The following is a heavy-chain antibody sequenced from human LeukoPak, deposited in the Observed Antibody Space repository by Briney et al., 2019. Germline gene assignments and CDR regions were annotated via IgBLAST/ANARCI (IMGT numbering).Heavy chain of an antibody. J-gene: IGHJ4*02. V-gene: IGHV3-23*01. CDR1: GFTFNNYA. CDR3: AKAQITRYYFDY. CDR2: ISGSGGST. D-gene: IGHD5-24*01. Sequence: GGSLRLSCAASGFTFNNYAMTWVRQAPGKGLEWVSAISGSGGSTYYADSVKGRFTISRDNSKNTLYLQMNSLRAEDTAVYYCAKAQITRYYFDYWGQGTLVTVSS.